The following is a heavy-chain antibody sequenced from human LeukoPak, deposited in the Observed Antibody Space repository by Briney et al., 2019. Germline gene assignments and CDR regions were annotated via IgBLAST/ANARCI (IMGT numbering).Heavy chain of an antibody. D-gene: IGHD2/OR15-2a*01. CDR2: IYYTGST. CDR1: GGSISSRTYY. J-gene: IGHJ3*02. V-gene: IGHV4-39*07. CDR3: AREWTTWVAFDI. Sequence: PSETLSLTCTVSGGSISSRTYYWGWIRQPPGKGLEWIGSIYYTGSTFYTPSLKSRVTISVDTSKNQFSRKLSSVTAADAAVYFCAREWTTWVAFDIWGQGTMVTVSS.